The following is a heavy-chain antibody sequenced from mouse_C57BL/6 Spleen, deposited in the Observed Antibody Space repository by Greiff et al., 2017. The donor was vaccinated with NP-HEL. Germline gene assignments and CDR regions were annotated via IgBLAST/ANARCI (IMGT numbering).Heavy chain of an antibody. CDR3: ARPIYDGSHYVDY. J-gene: IGHJ2*01. V-gene: IGHV1-18*01. CDR2: INPNNGGT. Sequence: EVQLQQSGPELVKPGASVKIPCKASGYTFTDYNMDWVKQSHGKSLEWIGDINPNNGGTIYNQKFKGKATLTVDKSSSTAYMELRSLTSEDTAVYYCARPIYDGSHYVDYWGQGTTLTVSS. D-gene: IGHD1-1*01. CDR1: GYTFTDYN.